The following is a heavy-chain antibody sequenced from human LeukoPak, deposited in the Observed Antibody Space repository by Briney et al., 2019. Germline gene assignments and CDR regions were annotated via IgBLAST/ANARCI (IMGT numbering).Heavy chain of an antibody. V-gene: IGHV1-69*01. D-gene: IGHD3-9*01. J-gene: IGHJ3*02. Sequence: SVKVSCKASGGTFSSYAISWVRQAPGQGLEWMGGIIPIFGTANYAQKFQGRVTTTADESTSTAYMELSSLRSEDTAVYYCARSRMYYDILTGYPDAFDIWGQGTMVTVSS. CDR1: GGTFSSYA. CDR2: IIPIFGTA. CDR3: ARSRMYYDILTGYPDAFDI.